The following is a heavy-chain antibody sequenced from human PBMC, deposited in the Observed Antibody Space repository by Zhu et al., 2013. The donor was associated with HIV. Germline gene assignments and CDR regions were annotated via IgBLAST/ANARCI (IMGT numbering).Heavy chain of an antibody. Sequence: QVQLVQSGAEVKKPGASVKVSCKASGYTFTGYYMHWVRQAPGQGLEWMGWINPNSGGTNYAQKFQGRVTMTRDTSTTTASMELTRLTSDDTAVYYCARDVVSNGWYSLTYKHYGMDVWGQGTTVTVSS. J-gene: IGHJ6*02. D-gene: IGHD6-19*01. CDR3: ARDVVSNGWYSLTYKHYGMDV. CDR2: INPNSGGT. CDR1: GYTFTGYY. V-gene: IGHV1-2*02.